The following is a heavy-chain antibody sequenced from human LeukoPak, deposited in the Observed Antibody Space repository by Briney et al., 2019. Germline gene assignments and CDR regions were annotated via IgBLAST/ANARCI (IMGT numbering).Heavy chain of an antibody. J-gene: IGHJ4*02. CDR3: ARVYRHKYYFDY. CDR1: GGSISSSSYY. CDR2: IYYSGST. V-gene: IGHV4-39*07. Sequence: SETLSLTCTVSGGSISSSSYYWGWIRQPPGKGLEWIGSIYYSGSTYYNPSLRSRVTISVDTSKNKFSLKLSSVTAEDTAVYYCARVYRHKYYFDYWGQGTLVTVSS.